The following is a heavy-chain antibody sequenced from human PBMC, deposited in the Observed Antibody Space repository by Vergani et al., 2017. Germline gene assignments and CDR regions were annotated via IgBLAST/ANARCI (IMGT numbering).Heavy chain of an antibody. CDR1: FDSIRNLY. V-gene: IGHV4-59*11. J-gene: IGHJ5*02. CDR2: IHYSENT. CDR3: ASVTHSGQRADR. D-gene: IGHD6-19*01. Sequence: QVQLQESGPGLVKSSETLSLTCSVSFDSIRNLYCNWIRQPPVKGLEWIGSIHYSENTNYNPSLKTRVTISVDTSKNQFSLTMTSVTAAETAVYYCASVTHSGQRADRWGQGILVTVTS.